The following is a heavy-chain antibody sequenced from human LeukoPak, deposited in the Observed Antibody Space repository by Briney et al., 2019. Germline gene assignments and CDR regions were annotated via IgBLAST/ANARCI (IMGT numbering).Heavy chain of an antibody. CDR2: ISAGGDTT. CDR3: ASRPRSTVVAPLDY. CDR1: GVTFSTDA. J-gene: IGHJ4*02. V-gene: IGHV3-23*01. D-gene: IGHD3-22*01. Sequence: PGGGLRLSCAASGVTFSTDAMGWGRGGPGGGVGWGSGISAGGDTTYYGESVRGGFIISKDYSKNTLYLQMNGLRAEDTALYYCASRPRSTVVAPLDYWGQGTLVTVSS.